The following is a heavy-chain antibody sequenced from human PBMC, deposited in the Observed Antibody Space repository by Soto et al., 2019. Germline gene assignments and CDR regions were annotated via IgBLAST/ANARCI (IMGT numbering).Heavy chain of an antibody. V-gene: IGHV4-34*01. Sequence: QVQLQQWGAGLLKPSETLSLTCAVYGGSFSGYYWSWIRQPPGKRLECIGEINHSGITNYNPSLKSRLTIAVEKSKNKFCQKMSSVTAVNTAVYYCARGRSYCRSTSCYRGHYYYGMDVWGQGTTVTVSS. CDR2: INHSGIT. D-gene: IGHD2-2*02. CDR1: GGSFSGYY. J-gene: IGHJ6*02. CDR3: ARGRSYCRSTSCYRGHYYYGMDV.